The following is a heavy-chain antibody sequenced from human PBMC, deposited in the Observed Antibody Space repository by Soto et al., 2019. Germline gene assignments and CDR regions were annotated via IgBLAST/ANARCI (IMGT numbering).Heavy chain of an antibody. D-gene: IGHD2-2*01. Sequence: ASVKVSCKASGYTFTSYGISWVRQAPGQGLEWMGWISAYNGNTNYAQKLQGRVTMTTDTSTSTAYMELRSLRSDDTAVYYCAREGRGYCSSTTCYSYYYGIDVWGQGTTVTVYS. V-gene: IGHV1-18*04. J-gene: IGHJ6*02. CDR2: ISAYNGNT. CDR3: AREGRGYCSSTTCYSYYYGIDV. CDR1: GYTFTSYG.